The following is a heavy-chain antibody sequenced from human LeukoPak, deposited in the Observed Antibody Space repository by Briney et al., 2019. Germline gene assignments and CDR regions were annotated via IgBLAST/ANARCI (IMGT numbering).Heavy chain of an antibody. J-gene: IGHJ4*02. CDR3: AKESITMIVVALYYFDY. V-gene: IGHV3-30*02. CDR2: IRYDGSNK. D-gene: IGHD3-22*01. Sequence: TGGSLRLSCAASGFTFSSYGMHWVRQAPGKGLEWVAFIRYDGSNKYYADSVKGRFTISRDNSKNTLYLQMNSLRAEDTAVYYCAKESITMIVVALYYFDYWGQGTLVTVSS. CDR1: GFTFSSYG.